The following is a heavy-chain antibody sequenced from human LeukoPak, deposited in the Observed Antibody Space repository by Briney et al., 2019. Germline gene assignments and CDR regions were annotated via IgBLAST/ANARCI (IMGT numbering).Heavy chain of an antibody. J-gene: IGHJ5*02. D-gene: IGHD3-9*01. CDR1: GGSISSYY. CDR3: ARLTGYSSESWFDP. Sequence: SETLSLTCTVSGGSISSYYWSWIRQPPGKGLEWIGYIYYRGSTNYNPSLKSRVTISVDTSKNQFSLKLSSVTAADTAVYYCARLTGYSSESWFDPWGQGTLVTVSS. V-gene: IGHV4-59*01. CDR2: IYYRGST.